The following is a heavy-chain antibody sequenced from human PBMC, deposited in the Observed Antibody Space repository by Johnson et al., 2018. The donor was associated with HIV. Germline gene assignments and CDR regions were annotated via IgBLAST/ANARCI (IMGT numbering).Heavy chain of an antibody. CDR3: AKDISQWLIRAFDI. Sequence: QMLLVESGGGVVQPGGSLRLSCAASGFTFSSYGMHWVRQAPGKGLEWVAFIRYDGSNKYYADSVKGRFTISRDNSKNTLYLQMNSLRAEDTAVYYCAKDISQWLIRAFDIWGQGTMVTDSS. CDR1: GFTFSSYG. CDR2: IRYDGSNK. V-gene: IGHV3-30*02. D-gene: IGHD5-12*01. J-gene: IGHJ3*02.